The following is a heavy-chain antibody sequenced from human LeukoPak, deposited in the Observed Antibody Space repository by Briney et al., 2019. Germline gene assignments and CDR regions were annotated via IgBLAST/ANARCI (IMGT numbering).Heavy chain of an antibody. Sequence: ASVKVSCKASEYTLTSYYMHWVRQAPGQGLGWMGIINPSGGSTSYAQKFQGRVTMTRDTSTYTVYMELSSLRSEDTAVYYCARGGGGVAGQLSPDYWGQGTLVTVSP. V-gene: IGHV1-46*01. CDR2: INPSGGST. CDR1: EYTLTSYY. CDR3: ARGGGGVAGQLSPDY. J-gene: IGHJ4*02. D-gene: IGHD6-19*01.